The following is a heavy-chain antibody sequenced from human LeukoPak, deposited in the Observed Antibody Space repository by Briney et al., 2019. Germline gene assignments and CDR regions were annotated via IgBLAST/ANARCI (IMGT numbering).Heavy chain of an antibody. J-gene: IGHJ4*02. V-gene: IGHV3-53*01. CDR2: IYSGGTT. CDR1: GFTVSSNY. D-gene: IGHD2-15*01. CDR3: VKDRERMVAAAGDY. Sequence: PGGSLRLSCAASGFTVSSNYMSWVRQGTGKGLEWVSGIYSGGTTYYADSVKGRFTISWDNSKNTVSLLMNSLRVEDTAVYYCVKDRERMVAAAGDYWGPGTLVTVSS.